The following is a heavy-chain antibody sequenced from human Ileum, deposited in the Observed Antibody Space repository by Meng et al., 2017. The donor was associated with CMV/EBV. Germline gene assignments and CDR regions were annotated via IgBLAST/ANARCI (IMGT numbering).Heavy chain of an antibody. V-gene: IGHV1-46*01. CDR3: ARGGGVVMTYYYYGMDV. D-gene: IGHD3-3*01. Sequence: ASVKVSCKASDYTFTSYFVSWVRQAPGQGLEWMGIINPSGGSTSYAQKFRGRVTMTRDTSTSTVYMELSSLRSEDTAVYYCARGGGVVMTYYYYGMDVWGQGTTVTVSS. CDR2: INPSGGST. CDR1: DYTFTSYF. J-gene: IGHJ6*02.